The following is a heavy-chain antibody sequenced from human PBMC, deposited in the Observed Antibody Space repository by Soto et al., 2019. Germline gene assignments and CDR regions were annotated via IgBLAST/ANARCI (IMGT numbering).Heavy chain of an antibody. Sequence: QVQLQESGPGLVKPSQNLSLTCTVSGGSFSSGAYYWSWVRRHPRMALEWIAYISYRGTPYYNPSLKCRLTISVDASKNQFSLWLSSVTAADTAVYYCARVSATGTRWFDPWGQGTLVTVSS. CDR2: ISYRGTP. CDR1: GGSFSSGAYY. V-gene: IGHV4-31*03. D-gene: IGHD6-13*01. J-gene: IGHJ5*02. CDR3: ARVSATGTRWFDP.